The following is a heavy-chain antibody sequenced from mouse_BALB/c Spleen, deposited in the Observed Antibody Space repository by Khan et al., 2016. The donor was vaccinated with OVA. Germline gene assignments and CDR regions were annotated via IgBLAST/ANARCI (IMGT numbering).Heavy chain of an antibody. CDR3: TRIAYYYGGGGFAY. CDR2: VSTGGSYT. J-gene: IGHJ3*01. Sequence: EVELVESGGDLVKPGGSLKLSCAASGFTFSTYGMSWVRQAPDKRLEWVATVSTGGSYTYYPDSVTGRFPIPSDNAKNTMYLQRSGLGSEDTAMFYCTRIAYYYGGGGFAYWGQGTLVTVSA. V-gene: IGHV5-6*01. D-gene: IGHD1-1*02. CDR1: GFTFSTYG.